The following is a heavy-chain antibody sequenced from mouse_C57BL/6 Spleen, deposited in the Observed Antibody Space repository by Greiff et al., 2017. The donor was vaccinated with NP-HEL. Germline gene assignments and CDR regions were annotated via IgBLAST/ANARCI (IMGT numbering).Heavy chain of an antibody. Sequence: EVKLMESGGGLVKPGGSLKLSCAASGFTFSSYAMSWVRQTPEKRLEWVATISDGGSYTYYPDNVKGRFTISRDNAKNNLYLQMSHLKSEDTAMYYCARGDYAMDYWGQGTSVTVSS. V-gene: IGHV5-4*03. CDR2: ISDGGSYT. CDR3: ARGDYAMDY. CDR1: GFTFSSYA. J-gene: IGHJ4*01.